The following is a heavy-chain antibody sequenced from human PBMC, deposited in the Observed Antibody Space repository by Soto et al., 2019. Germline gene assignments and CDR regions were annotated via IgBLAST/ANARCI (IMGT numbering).Heavy chain of an antibody. CDR3: ARDGSGIYYYYYYGMDV. CDR1: GFTFSSYA. D-gene: IGHD3-10*01. Sequence: GGSLRLSCAASGFTFSSYAMHWVRQAPGKGLEWVAVISYDGSNKYYADSVKGRFTISRDNSKNTLYLQMNSLRAEDTAVYYCARDGSGIYYYYYYGMDVWGQGTTVTVS. J-gene: IGHJ6*02. V-gene: IGHV3-30-3*01. CDR2: ISYDGSNK.